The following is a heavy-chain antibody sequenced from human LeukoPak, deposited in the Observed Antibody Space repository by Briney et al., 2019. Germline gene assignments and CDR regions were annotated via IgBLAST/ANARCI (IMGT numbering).Heavy chain of an antibody. J-gene: IGHJ6*04. CDR1: GFTFSSYS. CDR2: ISSSSTYI. D-gene: IGHD6-19*01. V-gene: IGHV3-21*01. CDR3: ARAGYSSGWYYYYGMDV. Sequence: GGSLRLSCAASGFTFSSYSMNWVRQAPGKGLEWVSSISSSSTYIYYADSLKGRFTISRDNSKNTLYLQMNSLRAEDTAVYYCARAGYSSGWYYYYGMDVWGKGTTVTVSS.